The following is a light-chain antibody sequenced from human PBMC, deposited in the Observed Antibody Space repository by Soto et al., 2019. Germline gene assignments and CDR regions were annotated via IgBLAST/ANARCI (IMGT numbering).Light chain of an antibody. CDR3: AAWDDSLNGWV. Sequence: QLVLTQPPSTSGTPGQRVTISCSGSSSNIGSNTVNWFQLLPGTAPKLLTSTNNQRPSGVPDRFSGSKSGTSASLAISGLQSEDEADYYCAAWDDSLNGWVFGGGTKVTVL. J-gene: IGLJ3*02. V-gene: IGLV1-44*01. CDR1: SSNIGSNT. CDR2: TNN.